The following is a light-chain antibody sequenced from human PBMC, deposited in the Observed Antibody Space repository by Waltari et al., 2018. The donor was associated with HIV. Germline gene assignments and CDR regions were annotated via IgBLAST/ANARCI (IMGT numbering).Light chain of an antibody. CDR1: HIGSKS. J-gene: IGLJ3*02. CDR2: DDS. Sequence: SYVLAQPPSVSVAPGQTARITCGGDHIGSKSVHWYQQKPGQAPYLVVYDDSDRPSGIPERFSGSNSGNTATLTISRVEAGDEADYYCQVWDSSSDDWVFGGGTKVTVL. V-gene: IGLV3-21*02. CDR3: QVWDSSSDDWV.